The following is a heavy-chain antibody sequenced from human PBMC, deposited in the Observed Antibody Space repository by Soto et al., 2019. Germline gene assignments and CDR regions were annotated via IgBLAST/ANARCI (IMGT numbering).Heavy chain of an antibody. D-gene: IGHD3-10*01. Sequence: EVQLVESGGGLVQPGGSLRLPCLASGITFSTYKMNWFRQAPGKGLDWVSYISSTRDTIYYADSVKGRFTISRDNAKNSLYLQMNSLRVEDTAVYYCPAGKAPGDGYWGQGTLVTVSS. V-gene: IGHV3-48*01. CDR1: GITFSTYK. J-gene: IGHJ4*02. CDR2: ISSTRDTI. CDR3: PAGKAPGDGY.